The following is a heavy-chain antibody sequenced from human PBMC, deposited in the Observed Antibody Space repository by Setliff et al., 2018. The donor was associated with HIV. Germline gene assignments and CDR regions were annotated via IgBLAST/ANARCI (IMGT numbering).Heavy chain of an antibody. CDR2: IIPIFGTT. Sequence: SVKVSCKASGGTFSSYPISWVRQAPGQGLEWMGGIIPIFGTTHHTQKFQGRVTVTADESTSTAYMQLSSLRSDDTAVYYCARDGHYNFWSGYGYYYYHMDVWGKGTTVTVSS. CDR1: GGTFSSYP. D-gene: IGHD3-3*01. CDR3: ARDGHYNFWSGYGYYYYHMDV. V-gene: IGHV1-69*13. J-gene: IGHJ6*03.